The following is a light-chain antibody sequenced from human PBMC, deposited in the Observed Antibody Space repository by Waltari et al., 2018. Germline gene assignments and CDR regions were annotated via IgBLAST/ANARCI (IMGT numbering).Light chain of an antibody. CDR1: QSLRYNY. CDR2: GVS. CDR3: QHYGRSPPNT. Sequence: EFVLTQSQGILSLSLGERVTLSCRASQSLRYNYLAWFQQKPGQAPRLLISGVSSRATGIPDRFSGSGSGTDFTLTISRLEPEDFAVYYCQHYGRSPPNTFGGGTKVEIK. J-gene: IGKJ4*01. V-gene: IGKV3-20*01.